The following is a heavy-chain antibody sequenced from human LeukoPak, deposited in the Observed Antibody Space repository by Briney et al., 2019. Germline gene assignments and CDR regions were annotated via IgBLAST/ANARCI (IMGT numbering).Heavy chain of an antibody. CDR3: AKGLRTGVGPYMGYHYYMDV. D-gene: IGHD3-16*01. Sequence: GGSLRPSCAASGFTFSSYAMSWVRQAPGKGLKWVSTINDNGDGTYYADSVKGRFTISRDNSYNTVSLQMNSLRDEDTGVYYCAKGLRTGVGPYMGYHYYMDVWGKGATVTVSS. CDR2: INDNGDGT. CDR1: GFTFSSYA. V-gene: IGHV3-23*01. J-gene: IGHJ6*03.